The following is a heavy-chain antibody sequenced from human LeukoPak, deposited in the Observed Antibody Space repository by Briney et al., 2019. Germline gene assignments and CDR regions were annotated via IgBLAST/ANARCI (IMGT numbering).Heavy chain of an antibody. V-gene: IGHV3-30*04. CDR2: ISYDGSNK. J-gene: IGHJ6*03. Sequence: RSGGSLRLSCAASGFTFSSYAMHWVRQAPGKGLEWVAVISYDGSNKYYADSVKGRFTISRDNSKNTLYLQMNSLRAEDTAVYYCARTPGYSSSWHLYYYYYYMDVWGKGTTVTISS. D-gene: IGHD6-13*01. CDR3: ARTPGYSSSWHLYYYYYYMDV. CDR1: GFTFSSYA.